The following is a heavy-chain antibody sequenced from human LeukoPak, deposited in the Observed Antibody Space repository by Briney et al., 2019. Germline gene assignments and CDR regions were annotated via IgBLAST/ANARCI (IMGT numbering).Heavy chain of an antibody. CDR3: GYYDSSGYYDNDY. V-gene: IGHV3-11*01. CDR2: ISSSGSTI. J-gene: IGHJ4*02. CDR1: GFTFRDYY. Sequence: PGGSLRLSCAASGFTFRDYYMSWIRQAPGKGLEWVSYISSSGSTIYYADSVKGRFTISRDNAKNSLYLQMNSLRAEDTAVYYCGYYDSSGYYDNDYWGQGTLVTVSS. D-gene: IGHD3-22*01.